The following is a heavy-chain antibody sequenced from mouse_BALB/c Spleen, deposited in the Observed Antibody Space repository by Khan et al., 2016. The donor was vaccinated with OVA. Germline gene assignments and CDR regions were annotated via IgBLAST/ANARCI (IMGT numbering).Heavy chain of an antibody. D-gene: IGHD2-14*01. CDR3: VREGAYHRADGWVAY. V-gene: IGHV1-4*01. J-gene: IGHJ3*01. Sequence: VQLQQSGAELARPGASVKMSCKASGYTFTSYTIHWVRQRPGQAPEWVGHINPSNYYTNYNQNFKDKATLIVDKSSRTAYLQLNSLTSEDSAVFDGVREGAYHRADGWVAYWGQGTLVTVSA. CDR1: GYTFTSYT. CDR2: INPSNYYT.